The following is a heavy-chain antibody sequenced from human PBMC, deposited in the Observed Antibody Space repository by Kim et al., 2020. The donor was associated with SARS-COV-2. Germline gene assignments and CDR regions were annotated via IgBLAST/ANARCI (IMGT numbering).Heavy chain of an antibody. Sequence: SETLSLTCTVSGGSISSSSYYWGWIRQPPGKGLEWIGSIYYSGSTYYNPSLKSRVTISVDTSKNQFSLKLSSVTAADTAVYYCARGIRWFGELFETDGMDVWGQGTTVTVSS. J-gene: IGHJ6*02. D-gene: IGHD3-10*01. CDR2: IYYSGST. CDR3: ARGIRWFGELFETDGMDV. V-gene: IGHV4-39*01. CDR1: GGSISSSSYY.